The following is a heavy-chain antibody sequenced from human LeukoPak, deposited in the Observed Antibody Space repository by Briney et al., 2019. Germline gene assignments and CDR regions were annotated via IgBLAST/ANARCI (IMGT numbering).Heavy chain of an antibody. D-gene: IGHD3-22*01. V-gene: IGHV3-64*01. Sequence: GGSLRLSCAASGFTFSSYAMHWVRQAPGKGLEYVSAISSNGGSTYYANSVKGRFTISRDNSKNTLYLQMGSLRAEDMAVYYCARAASYYDSSGYLYYFDYWGQGTLVTVSS. CDR1: GFTFSSYA. J-gene: IGHJ4*02. CDR2: ISSNGGST. CDR3: ARAASYYDSSGYLYYFDY.